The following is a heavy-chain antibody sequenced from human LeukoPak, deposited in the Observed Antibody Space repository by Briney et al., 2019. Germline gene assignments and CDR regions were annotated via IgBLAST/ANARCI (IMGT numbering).Heavy chain of an antibody. CDR1: GFTFSTYW. Sequence: VGSLRLSCAASGFTFSTYWMHWVRQAPGKGPVWVSRINGDGSSTSYGDSVKGRFTISRDNAKNTLYLQMNGLRVEDTAVYYCARALGDIRGQGTLVTVSS. CDR3: ARALGDI. CDR2: INGDGSST. V-gene: IGHV3-74*01. J-gene: IGHJ4*02.